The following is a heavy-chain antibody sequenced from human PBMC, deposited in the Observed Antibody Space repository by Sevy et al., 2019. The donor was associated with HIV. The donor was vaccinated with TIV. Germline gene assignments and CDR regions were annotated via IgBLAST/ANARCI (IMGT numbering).Heavy chain of an antibody. CDR2: IKSNTDGGTT. CDR3: ATINTVGSLAY. Sequence: GGSLRLSCAASGFNFRNVWMSWVRQAPGKGLEWIGLIKSNTDGGTTEYGAPVKGGITISRDDSKNTLFLQVNSLKAEGTALYYCATINTVGSLAYWGRGTLVTVSS. V-gene: IGHV3-15*01. J-gene: IGHJ4*02. D-gene: IGHD2-15*01. CDR1: GFNFRNVW.